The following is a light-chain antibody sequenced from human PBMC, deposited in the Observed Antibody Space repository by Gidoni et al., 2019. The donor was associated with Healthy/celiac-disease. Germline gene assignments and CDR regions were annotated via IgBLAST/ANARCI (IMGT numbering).Light chain of an antibody. J-gene: IGKJ2*01. CDR2: GAS. CDR1: QSVSSSY. Sequence: EIVLTQSPCTLSLSPGERATLSCRASQSVSSSYLAWYQQKPGQAPRLLIYGASSRATGIPDRFSGSGSGTDFTLTSSRLEPEDFAVYYCQQYGSSPGYTFGQGTKLEIK. V-gene: IGKV3-20*01. CDR3: QQYGSSPGYT.